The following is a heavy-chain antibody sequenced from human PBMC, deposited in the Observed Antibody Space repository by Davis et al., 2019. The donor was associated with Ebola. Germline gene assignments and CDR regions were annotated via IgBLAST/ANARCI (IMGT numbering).Heavy chain of an antibody. J-gene: IGHJ4*02. D-gene: IGHD3-10*01. CDR3: AKVQRGC. CDR1: GFTFSSYG. Sequence: GESLKISCAASGFTFSSYGIHWVRQAPGKGLEWVAVISYDGSNKYYADSVKGRFTISRDNSKNTLYLQMNSLRAEDTAVYYCAKVQRGCWGQGTLVTVSS. CDR2: ISYDGSNK. V-gene: IGHV3-30*18.